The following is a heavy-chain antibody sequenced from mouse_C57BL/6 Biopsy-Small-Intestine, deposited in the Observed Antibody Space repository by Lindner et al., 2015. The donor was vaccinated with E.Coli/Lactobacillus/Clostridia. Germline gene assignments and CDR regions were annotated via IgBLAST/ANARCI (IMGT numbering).Heavy chain of an antibody. J-gene: IGHJ1*03. V-gene: IGHV1-22*01. Sequence: VQLQESGPELVKPGASVKMSCRASGFTFTDYNMHWVKQSHGKSLEWIGYINPNNGGTNYNQNFKGKATLTVSRSSITAYMELRSLTSEDSAVYYCARSTFRNFDVWGTGTTVTVSS. CDR2: INPNNGGT. CDR3: ARSTFRNFDV. CDR1: GFTFTDYN.